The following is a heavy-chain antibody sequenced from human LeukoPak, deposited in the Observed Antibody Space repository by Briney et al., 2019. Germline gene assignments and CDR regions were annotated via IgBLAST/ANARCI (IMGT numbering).Heavy chain of an antibody. V-gene: IGHV3-23*01. CDR3: ARQSSGWYYEDLNWFDP. CDR2: ISGRDGST. Sequence: GGSLRLSCAASGLIFSDYHMDWVRQAPGKGLEWVSAISGRDGSTYYAGSVKGRFTISRDNSKNTLYLQMNSLRAEDTAVYYCARQSSGWYYEDLNWFDPWGQGTLVTVSS. D-gene: IGHD6-19*01. CDR1: GLIFSDYH. J-gene: IGHJ5*02.